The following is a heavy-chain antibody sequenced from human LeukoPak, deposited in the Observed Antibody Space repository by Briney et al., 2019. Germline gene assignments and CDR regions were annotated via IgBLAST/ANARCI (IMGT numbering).Heavy chain of an antibody. D-gene: IGHD4-11*01. CDR3: ARGLVPGFLDY. Sequence: GGSLRLSCAASGFTFSSSWMYWVRQAPGKGLVWVSRINSDESITTYADSVKGRFTISRDNAKNTLYPQMNSLRAEDTAVYYCARGLVPGFLDYWGQRTPVTVSS. J-gene: IGHJ4*02. V-gene: IGHV3-74*01. CDR2: INSDESIT. CDR1: GFTFSSSW.